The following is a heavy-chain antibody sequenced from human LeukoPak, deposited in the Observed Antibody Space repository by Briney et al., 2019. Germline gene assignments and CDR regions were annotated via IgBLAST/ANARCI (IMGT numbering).Heavy chain of an antibody. CDR1: GGSIGTYY. D-gene: IGHD3-16*02. CDR2: IYVTGT. CDR3: ARHIGGGIEDMDV. J-gene: IGHJ6*03. Sequence: SETLSLTCTVSGGSIGTYYWSWVRQSPGTGLEWIGYIYVTGTRYNPYLQSRVTISVDRSRNQFFLKMTSVTAVDTAVYYCARHIGGGIEDMDVWGRGTKVTVSS. V-gene: IGHV4-59*08.